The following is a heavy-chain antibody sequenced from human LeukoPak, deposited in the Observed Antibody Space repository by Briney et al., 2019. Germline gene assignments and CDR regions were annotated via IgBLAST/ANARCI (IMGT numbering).Heavy chain of an antibody. Sequence: ASVKVSCKASGYTFTSYWLHWVRQAPGQGLEWMGITNPSSGNTAYAQKFQGRITMTRDTSTSTVYMELSSLRSDHTAVYYCARDKDSTGWYGGFDYWAQGTLLTVSS. J-gene: IGHJ4*02. CDR2: TNPSSGNT. V-gene: IGHV1-46*01. CDR1: GYTFTSYW. CDR3: ARDKDSTGWYGGFDY. D-gene: IGHD6-19*01.